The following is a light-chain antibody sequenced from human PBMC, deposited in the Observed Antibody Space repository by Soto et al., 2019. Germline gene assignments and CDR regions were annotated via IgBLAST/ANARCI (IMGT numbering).Light chain of an antibody. V-gene: IGKV3-15*01. CDR1: QSISTN. Sequence: EIVMTQSPSTLSVSPGERATLSCRASQSISTNLAWYQQRPGQAPRLLIYSVSSRDTDIPARFSGGGSGTEFTLTINSLQTEDFGVYYCQQYNVWPQTFGQGTKVDIK. J-gene: IGKJ1*01. CDR3: QQYNVWPQT. CDR2: SVS.